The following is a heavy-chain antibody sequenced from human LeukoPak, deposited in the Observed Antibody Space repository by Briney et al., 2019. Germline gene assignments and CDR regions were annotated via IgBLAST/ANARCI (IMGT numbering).Heavy chain of an antibody. J-gene: IGHJ4*02. Sequence: ASVKVSCKTSGYTFTNFYMHWVRQAPGQGLEWMGIINPSGANTGYAQKFQGRVTMTRDTSTSTVYMELSSLRSQDTAVYYCASGTYSSFDYWGQGTLVTVSS. CDR1: GYTFTNFY. V-gene: IGHV1-46*01. CDR2: INPSGANT. CDR3: ASGTYSSFDY. D-gene: IGHD6-13*01.